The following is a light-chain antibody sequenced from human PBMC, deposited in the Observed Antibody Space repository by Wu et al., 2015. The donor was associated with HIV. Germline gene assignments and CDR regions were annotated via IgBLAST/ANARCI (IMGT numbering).Light chain of an antibody. Sequence: IQLTQSPSSLSASVGDRITITCRASQDLNTYLAWFQQKPGKAPKVLIYRVSTLQSGVPSRFSGSGSGTDFTLTISSLQPEDFATYYCLQFHNYPRTFGQGTKV. CDR3: LQFHNYPRT. CDR1: QDLNTY. V-gene: IGKV1-9*01. CDR2: RVS. J-gene: IGKJ1*01.